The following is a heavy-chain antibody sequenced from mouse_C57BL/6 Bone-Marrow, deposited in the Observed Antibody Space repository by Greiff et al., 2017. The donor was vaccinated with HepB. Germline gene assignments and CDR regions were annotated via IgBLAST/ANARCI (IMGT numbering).Heavy chain of an antibody. CDR1: GYTFTSYW. CDR2: IYPGNSDT. Sequence: EVQLQQSGTVLARPGASVKMSCKTSGYTFTSYWMHWVKQRPGQGLEWIGAIYPGNSDTSYNQKFKGKAKLTAVTSASTAYMELSSLTNEDSAVYYCTYYYGSRSAWFAYWGQGTLVTVSA. J-gene: IGHJ3*01. CDR3: TYYYGSRSAWFAY. V-gene: IGHV1-5*01. D-gene: IGHD1-1*01.